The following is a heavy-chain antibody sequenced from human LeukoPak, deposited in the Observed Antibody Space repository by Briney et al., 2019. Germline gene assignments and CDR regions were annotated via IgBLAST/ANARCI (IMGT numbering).Heavy chain of an antibody. CDR3: AKAYCGGDCYSGDAFDI. D-gene: IGHD2-21*02. J-gene: IGHJ3*02. Sequence: GGSLRLSCAASGFTFSSYWMHWVRQAPGKGLVWVSRINSDGSSTSYADSVKGRFTISRDNAKNTLYLQMNSLRAEDTAVYYCAKAYCGGDCYSGDAFDIWGQGTMVTVSS. CDR1: GFTFSSYW. CDR2: INSDGSST. V-gene: IGHV3-74*01.